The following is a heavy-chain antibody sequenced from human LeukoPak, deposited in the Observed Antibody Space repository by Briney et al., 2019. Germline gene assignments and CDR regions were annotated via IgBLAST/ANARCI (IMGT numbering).Heavy chain of an antibody. J-gene: IGHJ3*02. Sequence: PSETLSLTCTVSGGSISSYFWSWIRQPPGKGLEWIGYIHYSGGTTYNPSLKSRVTISVATSKNQFSLKLSSVTAADTAVYYCAREGLHGAFDIWGQGTMVTVSS. CDR2: IHYSGGT. V-gene: IGHV4-59*01. CDR1: GGSISSYF. CDR3: AREGLHGAFDI.